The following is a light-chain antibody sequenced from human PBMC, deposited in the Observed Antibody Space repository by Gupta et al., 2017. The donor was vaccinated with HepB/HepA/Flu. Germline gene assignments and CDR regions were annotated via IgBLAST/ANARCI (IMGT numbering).Light chain of an antibody. CDR3: MQSTHWPPLA. CDR1: QSLGDNDGSTY. J-gene: IGKJ4*01. CDR2: KVS. V-gene: IGKV2-30*01. Sequence: DVVLTQSPLSLPVTLGQPASMSCWSSQSLGDNDGSTYLSWFQQRPGQSPRRLIYKVSNRDSGVPDRFIGSGSGSDFTLTISSVEAEDVGLYYCMQSTHWPPLAFGGGTKVEIK.